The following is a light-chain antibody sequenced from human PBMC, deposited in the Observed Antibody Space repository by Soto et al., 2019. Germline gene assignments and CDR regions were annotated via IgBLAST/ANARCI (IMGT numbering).Light chain of an antibody. CDR3: SSYTSRSTLYV. CDR2: EVT. Sequence: QLVLTQPASVSGSPGQSITVSCTGTSSDIGGYNYVSWYQQHPGKAPKLMVYEVTNRPSGFSDRFSGSKSGNTASLTISGLQADDEGYYYCSSYTSRSTLYVFGTGTKLTVL. V-gene: IGLV2-14*01. J-gene: IGLJ1*01. CDR1: SSDIGGYNY.